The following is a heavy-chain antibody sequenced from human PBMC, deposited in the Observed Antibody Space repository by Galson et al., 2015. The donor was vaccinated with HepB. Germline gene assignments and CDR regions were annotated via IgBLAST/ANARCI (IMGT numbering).Heavy chain of an antibody. V-gene: IGHV3-23*01. CDR1: GFTFSSCA. D-gene: IGHD4-23*01. Sequence: SLRLSCAASGFTFSSCAMSWVRQAPGKGLEWVSAISGSGGSTYYADSVKGRFTISRDNSKNTLSLQMNSLRAEDTAVYYCGKEANYGGHLVTEYWGQGTLVTVSS. J-gene: IGHJ4*02. CDR3: GKEANYGGHLVTEY. CDR2: ISGSGGST.